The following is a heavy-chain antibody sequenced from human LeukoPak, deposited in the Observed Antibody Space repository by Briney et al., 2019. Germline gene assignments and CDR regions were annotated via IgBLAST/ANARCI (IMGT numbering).Heavy chain of an antibody. V-gene: IGHV4-39*07. CDR3: ARGVVVVPGVIIGYFDS. J-gene: IGHJ4*02. CDR1: GGSIRSSSY. Sequence: PSETLSLTCTVSGGSIRSSSYWGWIRQPPGKGLEWIGSIFYSGSTNYNPSLKSRVTIPVDTSKNQFSLNLSSVTDADTAVYYCARGVVVVPGVIIGYFDSWGQGTLITVSS. CDR2: IFYSGST. D-gene: IGHD2-2*01.